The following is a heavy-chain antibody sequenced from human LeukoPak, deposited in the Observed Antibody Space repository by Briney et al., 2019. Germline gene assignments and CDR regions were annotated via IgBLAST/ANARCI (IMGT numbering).Heavy chain of an antibody. CDR2: INYSGST. Sequence: SETLSLTCTVSAGAITSQYWSWIRQSPGKGLAFIGYINYSGSTSYNPSLKSRVAISVDTSKNQFSLKLSSVTAADTAMYFCARLSTDNVVLPGAMAYYFDYWGQGTLVTVSS. D-gene: IGHD2-2*01. J-gene: IGHJ4*02. V-gene: IGHV4-59*08. CDR3: ARLSTDNVVLPGAMAYYFDY. CDR1: AGAITSQY.